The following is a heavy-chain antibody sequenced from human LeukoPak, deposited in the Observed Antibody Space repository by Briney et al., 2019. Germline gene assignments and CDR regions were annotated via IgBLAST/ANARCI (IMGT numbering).Heavy chain of an antibody. CDR1: GGSFSGYY. J-gene: IGHJ4*02. CDR3: ARGWPSSYYYDSSGYYY. V-gene: IGHV4-34*01. D-gene: IGHD3-22*01. CDR2: INHSGST. Sequence: SETLSLTCAVYGGSFSGYYWSWIRQPPGEGLEWIGEINHSGSTNYNPSLKSRVTISVGTSKNQFSLKLSSVTAADTAVYYCARGWPSSYYYDSSGYYYWGQGTLVTVSS.